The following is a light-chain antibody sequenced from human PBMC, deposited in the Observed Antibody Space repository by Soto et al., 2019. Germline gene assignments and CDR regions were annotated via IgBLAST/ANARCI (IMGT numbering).Light chain of an antibody. CDR2: SAS. Sequence: DIPMTQSPSTLSASVGDRVIITCRASQSISTWLAWYRQKPGEGPKLLIYSASTLQSGVPSRFSGSGSGTEFTLTISGLQPDDFATYYCQQYDGNFGGGTRVEIK. CDR3: QQYDGN. V-gene: IGKV1-5*01. CDR1: QSISTW. J-gene: IGKJ4*01.